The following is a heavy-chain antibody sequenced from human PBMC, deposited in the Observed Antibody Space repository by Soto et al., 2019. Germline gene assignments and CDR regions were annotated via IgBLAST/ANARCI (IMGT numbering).Heavy chain of an antibody. CDR3: AHRRELGFGELDPWGWFDP. J-gene: IGHJ5*02. Sequence: QITLKESGPTLVKPTQTLTLTCTFSGFSLSTSGVGVGWIRQPPGKALEWLALIYWDDDKRYSPSLKSRLTITKDTSKNPVVLTMTNMDPVDTATYYCAHRRELGFGELDPWGWFDPWGQGTLVTVSS. D-gene: IGHD3-10*01. CDR2: IYWDDDK. V-gene: IGHV2-5*02. CDR1: GFSLSTSGVG.